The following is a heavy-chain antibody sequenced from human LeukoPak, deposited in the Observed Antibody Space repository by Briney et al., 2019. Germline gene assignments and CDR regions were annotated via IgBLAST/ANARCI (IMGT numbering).Heavy chain of an antibody. CDR2: ISGSGDIT. D-gene: IGHD2-2*01. Sequence: GGSLRLSCAASGFTFRSYAMSWVRQAPGKGLEWVSAISGSGDITYYADSVKGRFTMSRDNFKNTLYLQMNSLRAEDTAVYYCAKVSRFAVVPAAMLDYWGQGIQVTVSS. V-gene: IGHV3-23*01. CDR3: AKVSRFAVVPAAMLDY. CDR1: GFTFRSYA. J-gene: IGHJ4*02.